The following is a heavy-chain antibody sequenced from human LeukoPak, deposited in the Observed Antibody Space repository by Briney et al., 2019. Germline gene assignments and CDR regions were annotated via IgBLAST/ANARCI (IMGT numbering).Heavy chain of an antibody. J-gene: IGHJ4*02. Sequence: ASVKVSCKASGYTFTSYDINWVRQATGQGLEWMGIINPSGGSTSYAQKFQGRVTMTRDMSTSTVYMELSSLRSEDTAVYYCARDGEYSSSLLDYWGQGTLVTVSS. CDR2: INPSGGST. D-gene: IGHD6-6*01. CDR1: GYTFTSYD. CDR3: ARDGEYSSSLLDY. V-gene: IGHV1-46*01.